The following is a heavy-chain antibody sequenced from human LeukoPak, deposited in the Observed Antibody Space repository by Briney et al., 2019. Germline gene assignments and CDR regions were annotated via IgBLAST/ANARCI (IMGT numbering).Heavy chain of an antibody. J-gene: IGHJ4*02. V-gene: IGHV4-39*01. CDR1: GGSISIYY. CDR3: ARPQRYSNYALDY. Sequence: AETLSLTCSVSGGSISIYYWGWIRQPPGKGLEWIGSIYYSGSTYYKPSLRSRVTMSVDTSKNQFSLKLSSVTAADTAVYYCARPQRYSNYALDYWGQGTLVTVSS. D-gene: IGHD4-11*01. CDR2: IYYSGST.